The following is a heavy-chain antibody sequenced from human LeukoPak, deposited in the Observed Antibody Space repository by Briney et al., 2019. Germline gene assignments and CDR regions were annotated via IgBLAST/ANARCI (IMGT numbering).Heavy chain of an antibody. CDR1: GGSISSSDFY. CDR3: VRHRPLYSSSWLNWFDP. Sequence: PSETLSLTCTVSGGSISSSDFYWAWIRQPPGKGLEWIGVIYYSGGTYYNPSLEGRVTMSVDTSRNQFSLNLSSVTAADTAVYYCVRHRPLYSSSWLNWFDPWGQGTLVTVSS. D-gene: IGHD6-13*01. CDR2: IYYSGGT. V-gene: IGHV4-39*01. J-gene: IGHJ5*02.